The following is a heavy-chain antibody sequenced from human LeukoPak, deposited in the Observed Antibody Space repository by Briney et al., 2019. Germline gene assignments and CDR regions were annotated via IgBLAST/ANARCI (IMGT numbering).Heavy chain of an antibody. CDR1: GFTFSSYA. Sequence: PAGSLRLSCAASGFTFSSYAMHWVRQAPGKGLEWVAVISYDGSNKYYADSVKGRFTISRDNSKNTLYLQMNSLRAEDTAVYYCAKDLYGSGIIDYWGQGTLVTVSS. CDR3: AKDLYGSGIIDY. V-gene: IGHV3-30-3*01. J-gene: IGHJ4*02. D-gene: IGHD3-10*01. CDR2: ISYDGSNK.